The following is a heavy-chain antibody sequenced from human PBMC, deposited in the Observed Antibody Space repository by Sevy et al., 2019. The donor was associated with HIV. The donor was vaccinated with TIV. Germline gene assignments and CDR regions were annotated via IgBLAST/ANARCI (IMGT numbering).Heavy chain of an antibody. J-gene: IGHJ3*01. CDR3: AKEDDAFDV. CDR1: GFTFSNYA. CDR2: LWSHGRRE. Sequence: GGSLRLSCAGSGFTFSNYAMHWVRQAPGKGLECVAGLWSHGRREYYADFAKGRFTISRDNSKNTVYLHMDSLRTDDTAVYECAKEDDAFDVWGQGTMVTVS. V-gene: IGHV3-30*14.